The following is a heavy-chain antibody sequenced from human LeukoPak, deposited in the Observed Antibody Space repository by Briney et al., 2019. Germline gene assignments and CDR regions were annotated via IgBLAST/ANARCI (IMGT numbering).Heavy chain of an antibody. CDR3: ARGLGAGTHEALDI. CDR2: IYFRGDT. J-gene: IGHJ3*02. V-gene: IGHV4-4*07. CDR1: GGSIINYY. Sequence: SETLSLTCTVSGGSIINYYWSWIRQPAGEGLEWIGRIYFRGDTDYNPPLKSRVTMSVDTSNNQFSLRLTSVTAADTAVYYCARGLGAGTHEALDIWGQGTMVSVSS. D-gene: IGHD6-19*01.